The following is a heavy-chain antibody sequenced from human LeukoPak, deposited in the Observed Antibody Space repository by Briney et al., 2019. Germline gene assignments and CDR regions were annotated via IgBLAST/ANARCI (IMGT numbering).Heavy chain of an antibody. J-gene: IGHJ4*02. CDR2: IYHSGST. V-gene: IGHV4-39*07. Sequence: PSETLSLTCTVSGGSISSATYYWGWIRQPPGKGLEWIGSIYHSGSTYYNPSLKSRVTISVDTSKNQFSLKLSSVTAADTAVYYCARLEYYDILTGYYEGFDYWGQGTLVTVSS. D-gene: IGHD3-9*01. CDR3: ARLEYYDILTGYYEGFDY. CDR1: GGSISSATYY.